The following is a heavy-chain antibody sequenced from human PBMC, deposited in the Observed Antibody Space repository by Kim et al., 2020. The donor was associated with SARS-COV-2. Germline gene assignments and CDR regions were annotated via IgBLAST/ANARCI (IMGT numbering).Heavy chain of an antibody. D-gene: IGHD3-22*01. CDR1: GYTFTSYY. CDR2: INPSGGST. J-gene: IGHJ3*02. V-gene: IGHV1-46*01. CDR3: ARAPRDYYDSSGYQRNAFDI. Sequence: ASVKVSCKASGYTFTSYYMHWVRQAPGQGLEWMGIINPSGGSTSYAQKFQGRVTMTRDTSTSTVYMELSSLRSEDTAVYYCARAPRDYYDSSGYQRNAFDIWGQGTMVTVSS.